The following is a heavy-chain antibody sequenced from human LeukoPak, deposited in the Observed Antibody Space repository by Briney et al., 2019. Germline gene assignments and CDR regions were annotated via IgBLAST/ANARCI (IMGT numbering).Heavy chain of an antibody. V-gene: IGHV1-18*01. CDR1: GYTFSNFG. D-gene: IGHD2-2*01. CDR3: ARDGTSTDDY. CDR2: ISGNNDNP. J-gene: IGHJ4*02. Sequence: ASVRASCKTSGYTFSNFGNNWVRQAPGQGLEWMAWISGNNDNPNYGQKFQGRFTVTTDSSTSTAYMELRNLRSDDTAVYYCARDGTSTDDYWGQGTTVTVSS.